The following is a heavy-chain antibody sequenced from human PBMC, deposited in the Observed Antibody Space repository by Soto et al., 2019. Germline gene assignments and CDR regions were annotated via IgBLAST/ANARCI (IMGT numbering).Heavy chain of an antibody. CDR1: EGTFSSYA. J-gene: IGHJ6*02. V-gene: IGHV1-69*13. D-gene: IGHD3-10*01. CDR2: IIPIFGTA. CDR3: ATKGMVRGVRDGYYYGMDV. Sequence: GASVKVSCKASEGTFSSYAISWVRQAPGQGLEWMGGIIPIFGTANYAQKFQGRATITADESSSTAYMELSSLRSEDTAVYYCATKGMVRGVRDGYYYGMDVWGQGTTVTVSS.